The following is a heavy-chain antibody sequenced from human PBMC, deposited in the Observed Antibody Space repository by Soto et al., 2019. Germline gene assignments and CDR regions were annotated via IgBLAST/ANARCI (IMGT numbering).Heavy chain of an antibody. J-gene: IGHJ3*02. CDR2: IGAYDGDT. D-gene: IGHD5-18*01. V-gene: IGHV1-18*01. CDR1: GYTFSSHG. Sequence: QVQLEQSGAEVKNPGASVKVSCKASGYTFSSHGIIWVRQAPGQGLEWMGWIGAYDGDTNYAQNLQGRVTMTTDTSTSTAYMELTSLRSDDTAMYYCARDRGYSPDSFEIWGQGTMVIVNS. CDR3: ARDRGYSPDSFEI.